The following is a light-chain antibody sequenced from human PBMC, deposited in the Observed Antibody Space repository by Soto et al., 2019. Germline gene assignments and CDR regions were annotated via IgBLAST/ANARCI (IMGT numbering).Light chain of an antibody. CDR1: QSISTW. Sequence: DIQMTQSPSTLSASVGDTVTITCRASQSISTWLAWYQQKPGKVPKLLIYKASSLQSGVPPRFSGIGSGTEFTLTISSLQPDDFATYYCQQYNFYSRTFGQGTKVEIK. V-gene: IGKV1-5*03. J-gene: IGKJ1*01. CDR3: QQYNFYSRT. CDR2: KAS.